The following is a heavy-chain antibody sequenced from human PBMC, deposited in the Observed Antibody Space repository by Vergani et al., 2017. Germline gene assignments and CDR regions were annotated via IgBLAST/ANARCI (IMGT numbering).Heavy chain of an antibody. J-gene: IGHJ6*01. CDR3: AKNPGISTTRRYCAMCV. V-gene: IGHV3-11*04. CDR1: GFKFRDHN. CDR2: ISPGGSTV. Sequence: LEECGGGSVKPGGPLRLSCAASGFKFRDHNMSGIRQAPGKGLEWVSHISPGGSTVTNTDSVTGRFTVFRNNDNNSLTPDMTTLRVEDTAVYYGAKNPGISTTRRYCAMCVYWHRSTVIISS. D-gene: IGHD1-1*01.